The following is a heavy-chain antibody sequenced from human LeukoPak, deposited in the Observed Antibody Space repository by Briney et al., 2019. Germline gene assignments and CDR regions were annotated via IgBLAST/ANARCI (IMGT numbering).Heavy chain of an antibody. Sequence: PGGSLRLSCAASEFTFSTYWMSWVRQAPGKGLEWVANIKQDGSEKYYMDSVKGRFTISRDTAKNSLYLQMNSLRAGDTAVYYCAKSGYNRFDYWGQGTLVTVSS. CDR2: IKQDGSEK. D-gene: IGHD5-24*01. V-gene: IGHV3-7*03. J-gene: IGHJ4*02. CDR1: EFTFSTYW. CDR3: AKSGYNRFDY.